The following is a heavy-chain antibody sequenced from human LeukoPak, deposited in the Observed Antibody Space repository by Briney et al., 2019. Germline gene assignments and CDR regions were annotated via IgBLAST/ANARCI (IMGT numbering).Heavy chain of an antibody. J-gene: IGHJ6*04. CDR3: ARAYCISTSCYYPL. D-gene: IGHD2-2*01. V-gene: IGHV1-2*02. Sequence: GASVKVSCKASGYTFTGYYLHWVRQAPGQGLEFMGWINPNSGDTNYAQKFQGRLTMTRDTSITTAYMELSRLTSDDTAVYYCARAYCISTSCYYPLWGKGTTVTVSS. CDR2: INPNSGDT. CDR1: GYTFTGYY.